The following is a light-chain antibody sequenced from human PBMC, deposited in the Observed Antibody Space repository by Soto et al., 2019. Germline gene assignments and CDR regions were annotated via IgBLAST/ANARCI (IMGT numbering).Light chain of an antibody. J-gene: IGKJ5*01. CDR1: QSVSSSY. CDR2: GAS. V-gene: IGKV3-20*01. Sequence: EIVLTQSPGTLSLSPGERATLSCRASQSVSSSYLAWYQHKPGQAPRLLIYGASSRATGIPDRFSGSGSGTDFTLTISRLEPEDFAVYYCQQYGSSPPITFGQGTRPEI. CDR3: QQYGSSPPIT.